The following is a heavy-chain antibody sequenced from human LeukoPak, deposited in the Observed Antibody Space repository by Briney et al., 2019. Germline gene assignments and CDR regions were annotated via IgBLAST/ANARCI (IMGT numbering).Heavy chain of an antibody. Sequence: GGPLRLSCAASGFRFDGYAMHWVRQAPGKGLEWVSGISWNSGTIAYADSVKGRFTISRDDAKNSLYLQMNSLRAEDTALYYCAKDIAPAVFYYMDVWGKGTTVIVSS. CDR2: ISWNSGTI. CDR1: GFRFDGYA. CDR3: AKDIAPAVFYYMDV. V-gene: IGHV3-9*01. J-gene: IGHJ6*03.